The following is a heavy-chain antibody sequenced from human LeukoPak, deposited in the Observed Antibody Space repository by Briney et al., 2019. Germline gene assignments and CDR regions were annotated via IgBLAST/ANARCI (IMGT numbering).Heavy chain of an antibody. D-gene: IGHD4-11*01. CDR1: GFTFSSYS. CDR3: ARDFDSEPDSNYGAFFDY. CDR2: ISSSSSTI. J-gene: IGHJ4*02. Sequence: GGSLRLSCAASGFTFSSYSMNWVRQAPGKGLEWVSYISSSSSTIYYADSVKGRFTISKDNAKNSLYLQMNSLRAEDTAVYYCARDFDSEPDSNYGAFFDYWGQGTLVTVSS. V-gene: IGHV3-48*01.